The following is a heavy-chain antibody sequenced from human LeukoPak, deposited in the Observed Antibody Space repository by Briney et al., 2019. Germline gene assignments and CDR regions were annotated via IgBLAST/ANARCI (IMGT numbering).Heavy chain of an antibody. CDR2: IIPIFGTA. V-gene: IGHV1-69*13. J-gene: IGHJ6*02. D-gene: IGHD6-13*01. CDR1: GYTFTNSP. Sequence: SVKVSCKASGYTFTNSPINWVRQAPGQGLEWMGGIIPIFGTANYAQKFQGRVTITADESTSTAYMELSSLRSEGTAVYYCARDSARRSLGIAAAGTVHYGMDVWGQGTTVTVSS. CDR3: ARDSARRSLGIAAAGTVHYGMDV.